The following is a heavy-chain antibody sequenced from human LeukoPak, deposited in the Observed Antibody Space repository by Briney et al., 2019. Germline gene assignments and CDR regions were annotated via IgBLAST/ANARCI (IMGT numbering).Heavy chain of an antibody. Sequence: GGSLRLSCATSGFTFTNYAMNWVRQAPGKGLEWVSAVTGTGDTTYYADSAVYLQMNSLRAEDTAIYYCGKGAELDLWGQDTLVTVSS. CDR3: GKGAELDL. J-gene: IGHJ1*01. CDR1: GFTFTNYA. D-gene: IGHD1-7*01. V-gene: IGHV3-23*01. CDR2: VTGTGDTT.